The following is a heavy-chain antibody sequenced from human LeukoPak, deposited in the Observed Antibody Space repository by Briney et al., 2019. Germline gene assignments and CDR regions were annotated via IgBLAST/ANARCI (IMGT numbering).Heavy chain of an antibody. J-gene: IGHJ4*02. CDR1: GFSFSAAW. CDR3: VNLGYSD. D-gene: IGHD5-12*01. V-gene: IGHV3-7*01. CDR2: IKNDGSDK. Sequence: PGGSLRLSCEASGFSFSAAWMTWVRQAPGKGLEWVATIKNDGSDKYYVDSVKGRFTLSRDNAKNLVYLQMNSLRVEDPAVYYCVNLGYSDGGQGTLVTVSS.